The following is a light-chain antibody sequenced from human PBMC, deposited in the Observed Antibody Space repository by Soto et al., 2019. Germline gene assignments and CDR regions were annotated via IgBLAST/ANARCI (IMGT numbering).Light chain of an antibody. CDR1: QSVSSN. V-gene: IGKV3-15*01. CDR2: GAS. J-gene: IGKJ1*01. CDR3: QQYNNWPPWT. Sequence: EIVMTQSPATLSVSPGERATLSCRASQSVSSNLAWYQQKPGQAPMLLIYGASTRAFGIPARFSGSRSGKEFPLTISSLQSEDFAVYYCQQYNNWPPWTFRQGTKVEIK.